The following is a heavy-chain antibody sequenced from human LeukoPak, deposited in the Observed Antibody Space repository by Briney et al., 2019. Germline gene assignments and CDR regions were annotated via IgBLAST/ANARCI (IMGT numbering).Heavy chain of an antibody. J-gene: IGHJ4*02. CDR1: GFTFSTYG. Sequence: GGSLRLSCAASGFTFSTYGMHWVRQAPGKGLEWVAVISYDGSNKYYADSVKGRFTISRDNSKNTLYLLMNSLRAEDTAVYYCARESSGSYSFDYWGQGTLVTVSS. CDR3: ARESSGSYSFDY. D-gene: IGHD1-26*01. V-gene: IGHV3-30*19. CDR2: ISYDGSNK.